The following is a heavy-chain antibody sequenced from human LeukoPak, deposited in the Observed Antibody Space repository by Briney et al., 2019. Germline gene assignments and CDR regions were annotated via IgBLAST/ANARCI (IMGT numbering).Heavy chain of an antibody. CDR3: AKSLYYDFWSGKDY. J-gene: IGHJ4*02. D-gene: IGHD3-3*01. V-gene: IGHV3-48*04. CDR2: ISSSSSTI. CDR1: GFPFSSYS. Sequence: GGSLRLSCAAPGFPFSSYSMNWVCQAPGKGLEWVSFISSSSSTIYYADSVKGRFTISRDNGKNSLYLQMNSLRAEDTAVYYCAKSLYYDFWSGKDYWGQGTLVTVSS.